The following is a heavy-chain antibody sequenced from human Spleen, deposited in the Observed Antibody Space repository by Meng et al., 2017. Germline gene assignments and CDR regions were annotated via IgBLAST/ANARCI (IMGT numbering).Heavy chain of an antibody. Sequence: QVQLQESGPGLLKPSGTLSLTCDVFGGSISNDQWWSWVRQPPGKGLEWIGEIYHSGRTNYNPSVKSRVSMSVDKSQNQFSLKLSSVAAADTAVYYCTTLYGDSISWGQGTLVTVSS. CDR3: TTLYGDSIS. CDR2: IYHSGRT. D-gene: IGHD4-17*01. V-gene: IGHV4-4*02. CDR1: GGSISNDQW. J-gene: IGHJ4*02.